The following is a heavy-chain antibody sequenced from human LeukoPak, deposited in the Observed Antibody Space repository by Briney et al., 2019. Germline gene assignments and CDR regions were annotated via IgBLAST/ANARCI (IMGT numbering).Heavy chain of an antibody. CDR3: ARGRGATYRSSMDV. Sequence: SETPSLTCAVYGGSFSGYYWSWIRQPPGKGLEWIGEINHSGSTNYNPSLKSRVTISVDTSKNQFSLKLSSVTAADTAVYYCARGRGATYRSSMDVWGQGTTVTVSS. D-gene: IGHD2-2*01. J-gene: IGHJ6*02. V-gene: IGHV4-34*01. CDR1: GGSFSGYY. CDR2: INHSGST.